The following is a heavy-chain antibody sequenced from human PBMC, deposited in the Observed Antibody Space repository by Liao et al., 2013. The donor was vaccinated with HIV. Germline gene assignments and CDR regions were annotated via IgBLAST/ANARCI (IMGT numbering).Heavy chain of an antibody. CDR2: IYYTGST. Sequence: QLQLRESGPGLVKPSQTLSLTCTVSGDPISSGDYYWNWIRQPPGKGLEWIGYIYYTGSTYNNPSLTSRVSISVDTSKNQFSLKLSSVTAADTAVYYCARSQYYYCLDVWGKGTTVTVSS. J-gene: IGHJ6*03. CDR1: GDPISSGDYY. V-gene: IGHV4-30-4*08. CDR3: ARSQYYYCLDV.